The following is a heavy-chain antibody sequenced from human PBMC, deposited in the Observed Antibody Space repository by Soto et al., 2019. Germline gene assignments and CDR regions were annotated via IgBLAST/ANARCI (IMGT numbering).Heavy chain of an antibody. D-gene: IGHD2-15*01. CDR3: APGRVVV. CDR1: GFTFSSYS. Sequence: VQLVESGGGLVQPGGSLRLPCAASGFTFSSYSMNWVRQAPGKGLEWVSYISGSGSIIYYADSVKGRFTISRDNAKNSLYLQMNSLRDEDTAVYYCAPGRVVVWGQGTLVTVSS. J-gene: IGHJ4*02. V-gene: IGHV3-48*02. CDR2: ISGSGSII.